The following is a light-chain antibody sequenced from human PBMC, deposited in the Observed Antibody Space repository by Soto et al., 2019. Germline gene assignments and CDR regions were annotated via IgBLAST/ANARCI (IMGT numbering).Light chain of an antibody. CDR1: QSISSY. Sequence: SASAVYLPTGASATLSCRASQSISSYLAWYQQKPGQAPKLLIYGASSRATGIPYRFSGSGSGTDFTLTISRLQPEDVATYYCQQYNSAPQTFGQGTKVDIK. V-gene: IGKV3-20*01. CDR2: GAS. CDR3: QQYNSAPQT. J-gene: IGKJ1*01.